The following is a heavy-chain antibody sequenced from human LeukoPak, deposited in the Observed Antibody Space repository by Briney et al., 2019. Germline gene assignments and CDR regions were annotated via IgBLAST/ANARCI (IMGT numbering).Heavy chain of an antibody. CDR1: GGSISSGGYY. J-gene: IGHJ3*01. CDR3: ARDVSRTSWTWR. Sequence: SQTLSLTCTVSGGSISSGGYYWSWIRQPPGKGLEWIGSMSYSGSTYYNPSLKSRVTISVDTSKNQFSLKLSSVTAADTAVYYCARDVSRTSWTWRWGQGTVVTVSS. V-gene: IGHV4-30-2*03. D-gene: IGHD2-2*01. CDR2: MSYSGST.